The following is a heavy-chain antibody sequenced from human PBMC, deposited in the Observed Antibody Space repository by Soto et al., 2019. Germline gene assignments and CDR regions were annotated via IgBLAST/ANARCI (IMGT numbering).Heavy chain of an antibody. V-gene: IGHV3-23*01. J-gene: IGHJ4*02. D-gene: IGHD4-17*01. CDR1: GFTFSGYA. CDR3: AKHRGGVTTLWHFDY. Sequence: EVQLLESGGALVQPGRSLRLSCAASGFTFSGYAMSWVRQAPGKGLEWVSVIHGGGNSAYYADSVKGRLTISRDNSKNTLYLQKSCLRGDATAVHYCAKHRGGVTTLWHFDYWGPGTLVTISS. CDR2: IHGGGNSA.